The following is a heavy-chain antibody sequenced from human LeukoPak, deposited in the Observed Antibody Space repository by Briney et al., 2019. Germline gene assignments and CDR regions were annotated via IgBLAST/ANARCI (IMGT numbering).Heavy chain of an antibody. V-gene: IGHV3-30*02. Sequence: GGSLRLSCAASGFTFSSYGMHWVRQAPGKGLEWVAFIRYDGSNKYYADSVKGRFTISRDNSKNTLYLQMNSLRAEDTAVYYCAKVEFLHCSSTSCYRGSSPTPFDYWGQGTLVTVSS. CDR3: AKVEFLHCSSTSCYRGSSPTPFDY. D-gene: IGHD2-2*02. CDR1: GFTFSSYG. CDR2: IRYDGSNK. J-gene: IGHJ4*02.